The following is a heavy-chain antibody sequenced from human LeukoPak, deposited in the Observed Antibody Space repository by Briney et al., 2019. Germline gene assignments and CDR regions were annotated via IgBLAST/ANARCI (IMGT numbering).Heavy chain of an antibody. J-gene: IGHJ3*02. V-gene: IGHV4-39*01. CDR3: ARQPRPSYYDSSGYWYAFDI. CDR1: GGSISISSYY. CDR2: IYYSGST. D-gene: IGHD3-22*01. Sequence: PSETLSLTCTVSGGSISISSYYWGWIRQPPGKGLEWIGSIYYSGSTYYNPSLKSRVTISVDTSKNQFSLKLSSVTAADTAVYYCARQPRPSYYDSSGYWYAFDIWGQGTMVTVSS.